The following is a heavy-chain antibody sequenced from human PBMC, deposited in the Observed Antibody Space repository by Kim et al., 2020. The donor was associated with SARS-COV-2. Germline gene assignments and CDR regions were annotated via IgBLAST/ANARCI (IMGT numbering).Heavy chain of an antibody. J-gene: IGHJ6*02. D-gene: IGHD3-10*01. CDR1: GGSVSSGSYY. CDR2: IYYSGST. Sequence: SETLSLTCTVSGGSVSSGSYYWSWIRQPPGKGLEWIGYIYYSGSTNYNPSLKSRVTISVDTSKNQFSLKLSSVTAADTAVYYCARDRVTMVRGVTHYYYGMDVWGQGTTVTVSS. V-gene: IGHV4-61*01. CDR3: ARDRVTMVRGVTHYYYGMDV.